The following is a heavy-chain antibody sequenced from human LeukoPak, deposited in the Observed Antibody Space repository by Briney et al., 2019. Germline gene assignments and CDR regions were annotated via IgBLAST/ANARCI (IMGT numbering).Heavy chain of an antibody. J-gene: IGHJ4*02. CDR2: ISGSCGST. V-gene: IGHV3-23*01. CDR1: GFTFSSYA. CDR3: AKDLLRYYDSSGYYYGPSFDY. D-gene: IGHD3-22*01. Sequence: PGGSLRLSCAASGFTFSSYAMSWVRQAPGKGLEWVSAISGSCGSTYYADSVKGRFTISRDNSKNTLYLQMNSLRAEDTAVYYCAKDLLRYYDSSGYYYGPSFDYWGQGTLVTVSS.